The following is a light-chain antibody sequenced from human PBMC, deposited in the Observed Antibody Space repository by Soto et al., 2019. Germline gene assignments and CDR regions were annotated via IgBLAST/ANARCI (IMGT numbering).Light chain of an antibody. J-gene: IGLJ2*01. Sequence: QLVLTQPPSASASLGASVTLTCTLSSGYSNYKVDWYQQRPGKGPRFVMRVGTGGIVGSKGDGIPDRFSVLGSGLNRYLTIKNIQEEDESVYHCGADHGSGSNFVYLVFGGGTKLTVL. CDR1: SGYSNYK. CDR3: GADHGSGSNFVYLV. V-gene: IGLV9-49*01. CDR2: VGTGGIVG.